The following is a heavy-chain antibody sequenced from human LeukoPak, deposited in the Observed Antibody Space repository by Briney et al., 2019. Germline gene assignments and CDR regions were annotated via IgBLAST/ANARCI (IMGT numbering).Heavy chain of an antibody. D-gene: IGHD2-15*01. Sequence: PGGSLRLSCAASGFTFSSYWMHWVRQAPGKGLVWVSYVNNGGSRIGYADSVKGRFTISRDNAKNTLYLQMNSLRAEDTAVYYCGREYGVAKEEWGQGTLVTVSS. CDR3: GREYGVAKEE. J-gene: IGHJ4*02. CDR1: GFTFSSYW. V-gene: IGHV3-74*01. CDR2: VNNGGSRI.